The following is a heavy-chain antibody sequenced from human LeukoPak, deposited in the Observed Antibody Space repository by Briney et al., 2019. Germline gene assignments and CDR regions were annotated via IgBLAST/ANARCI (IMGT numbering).Heavy chain of an antibody. CDR3: ARGSSGYHASDY. V-gene: IGHV3-23*01. CDR2: ISGSGGST. D-gene: IGHD3-22*01. Sequence: GGSLRLSCAASGFTFSSYAMSWVRQAPGKGLEWVSAISGSGGSTYYADSVKGRFTISRDNSKNTLYLQMNSLRAEDTAVYYCARGSSGYHASDYWGQGTLVTVSS. CDR1: GFTFSSYA. J-gene: IGHJ4*02.